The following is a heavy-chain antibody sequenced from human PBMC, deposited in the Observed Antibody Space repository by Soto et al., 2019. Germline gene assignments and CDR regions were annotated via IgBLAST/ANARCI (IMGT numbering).Heavy chain of an antibody. J-gene: IGHJ3*02. V-gene: IGHV4-31*03. Sequence: QVQLQESGPGLVKPSQTLSLTCTVSGGSISSGYYWTWIRQHPGEGLEWIGYTYYSGGTNYNRSLQSRVTISIDMSKNQFSLRLSSVTAADTAVYYCARDGRRGAFDIWGQGTMVTVSS. CDR1: GGSISSGYY. CDR3: ARDGRRGAFDI. CDR2: TYYSGGT.